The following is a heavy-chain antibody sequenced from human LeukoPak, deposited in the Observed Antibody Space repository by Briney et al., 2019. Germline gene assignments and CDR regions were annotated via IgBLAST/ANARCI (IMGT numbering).Heavy chain of an antibody. CDR1: GGSISSSGHY. Sequence: SETLSLTCTVSGGSISSSGHYWSWIRQPPGKGLEWIGYIYHSGTTYYNSSLKSRLTISVDTSKNQFSLRLSSVTAADTAVYYCARLPDYGDYGDFDLWGRGTLVTVSS. CDR2: IYHSGTT. D-gene: IGHD4-17*01. J-gene: IGHJ2*01. V-gene: IGHV4-30-4*01. CDR3: ARLPDYGDYGDFDL.